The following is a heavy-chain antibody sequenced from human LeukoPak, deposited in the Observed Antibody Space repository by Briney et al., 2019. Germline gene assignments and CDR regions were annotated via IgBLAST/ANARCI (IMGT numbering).Heavy chain of an antibody. V-gene: IGHV4-39*01. D-gene: IGHD1-7*01. Sequence: PSETLSLTCTVSGASMTTTTFYWGWIRQPPGRGLEWIGSIDSGGRTHYNPSLKSRVTITKDTSKNQFSLHLTSMTAADTAVYYCANYKSGTMLDYWGQGTLVAVSS. CDR3: ANYKSGTMLDY. J-gene: IGHJ4*02. CDR1: GASMTTTTFY. CDR2: IDSGGRT.